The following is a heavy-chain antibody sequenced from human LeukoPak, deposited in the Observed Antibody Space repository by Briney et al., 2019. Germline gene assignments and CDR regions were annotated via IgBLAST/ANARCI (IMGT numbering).Heavy chain of an antibody. CDR3: ARDRAGPDY. CDR1: GFTFSTYA. D-gene: IGHD6-13*01. J-gene: IGHJ4*02. CDR2: ISDDGSNK. Sequence: GGSLRLSCAASGFTFSTYAMHWVRQAPGKGLEWVAVISDDGSNKYYTDSVKGRFTISRDNSNNTLYLQMSSLRIEDTAVFYCARDRAGPDYWGQGTLVTVSS. V-gene: IGHV3-30-3*01.